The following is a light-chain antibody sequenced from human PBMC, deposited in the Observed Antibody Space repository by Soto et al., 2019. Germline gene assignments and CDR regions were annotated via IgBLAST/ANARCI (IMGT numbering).Light chain of an antibody. J-gene: IGKJ2*01. CDR3: QQRGNWPLYT. Sequence: EIVLTQSPATLSLSPGERATLSCRASQSVSIFLAWYQQKPGQAPRLLIYDASGRATGTPARFSGSGSGTDFTLTISSLEPEDFAVYYCQQRGNWPLYTFGQGTKVE. CDR2: DAS. V-gene: IGKV3-11*01. CDR1: QSVSIF.